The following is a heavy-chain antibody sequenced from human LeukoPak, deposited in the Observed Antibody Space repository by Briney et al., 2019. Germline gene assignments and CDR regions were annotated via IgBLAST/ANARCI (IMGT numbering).Heavy chain of an antibody. Sequence: GGSLRLSCAASGFTFSNAYMNWVRQAPGKGLEWVSAISGSGGSTYYADSVKGRFTISRDNSKNTLYLQMNSLRAEDTAVYYCAKDIGQQLASDYWGQGTLVTVSS. V-gene: IGHV3-23*01. CDR2: ISGSGGST. J-gene: IGHJ4*02. CDR3: AKDIGQQLASDY. D-gene: IGHD6-13*01. CDR1: GFTFSNAY.